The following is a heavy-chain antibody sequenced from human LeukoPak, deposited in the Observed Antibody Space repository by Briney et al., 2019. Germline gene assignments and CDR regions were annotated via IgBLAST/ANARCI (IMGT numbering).Heavy chain of an antibody. D-gene: IGHD5-24*01. CDR2: ISYDGSSK. Sequence: GGSLRLSCAASGFTFNSYWMTWVRQAPGKGLEWVAVISYDGSSKYYADSVKGRFTISRDNSKNTLYLQMNSLRAEDTAVYYCAKDRDGYNRVDYWGQGTLVTVSS. CDR1: GFTFNSYW. CDR3: AKDRDGYNRVDY. V-gene: IGHV3-30*18. J-gene: IGHJ4*02.